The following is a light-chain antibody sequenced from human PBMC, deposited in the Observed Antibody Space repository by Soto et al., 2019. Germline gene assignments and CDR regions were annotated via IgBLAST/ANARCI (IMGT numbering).Light chain of an antibody. CDR1: SSDVGGYNY. Sequence: QSVLTQPPSASGSPGQSVTISCTGTSSDVGGYNYVSWYQQHPGKAPKLMIYEVSKRPSGVPDRFSGSKSGNTASLTVSGLHADDEADYYCISCAVTTHVAIGGGTKVTVL. CDR3: ISCAVTTHVA. CDR2: EVS. J-gene: IGLJ2*01. V-gene: IGLV2-8*01.